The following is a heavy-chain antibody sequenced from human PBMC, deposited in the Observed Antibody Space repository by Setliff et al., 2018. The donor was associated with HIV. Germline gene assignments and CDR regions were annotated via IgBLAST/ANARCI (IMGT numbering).Heavy chain of an antibody. J-gene: IGHJ3*02. D-gene: IGHD3-16*01. V-gene: IGHV4-38-2*02. CDR1: GYSISSGYY. CDR2: IYHSGST. Sequence: PSETLSLTCAVSGYSISSGYYWGWIRQPPGKGLEWIGSIYHSGSTNYNPSLKSRVTMSVDTSKNQFSLKLSSVTAADTAVFYCARDRTGGTFDIWGQGTMVTVSS. CDR3: ARDRTGGTFDI.